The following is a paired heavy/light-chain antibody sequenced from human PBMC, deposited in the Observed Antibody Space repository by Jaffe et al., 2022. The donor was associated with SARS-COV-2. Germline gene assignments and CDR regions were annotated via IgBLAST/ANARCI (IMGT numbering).Light chain of an antibody. V-gene: IGKV1-39*01. CDR1: QNINSY. J-gene: IGKJ1*01. CDR2: AAS. CDR3: QQGYSTLVT. Sequence: DIQMTQSPSSLSASVGDRVTITCRASQNINSYLNWYQQTPGKAPKLLIYAASSLQSGVPSRFSGGGSGTHFTLTISSLQLEDFATYYCQQGYSTLVTFGQGTKVEIK.
Heavy chain of an antibody. Sequence: VQLVESGGGLVQPGGSLRLCCAASGFNFSTYTMNWVRQAPGKGLEWVSYISGSSRTIYYADSVKGRFTVSRDNAKNSLCLQMNSLRDEDTALYYCARETTFRWFGDVSPQNLYYYAMDVWGQGTTVTVSS. D-gene: IGHD3-10*01. J-gene: IGHJ6*02. CDR3: ARETTFRWFGDVSPQNLYYYAMDV. CDR2: ISGSSRTI. CDR1: GFNFSTYT. V-gene: IGHV3-48*02.